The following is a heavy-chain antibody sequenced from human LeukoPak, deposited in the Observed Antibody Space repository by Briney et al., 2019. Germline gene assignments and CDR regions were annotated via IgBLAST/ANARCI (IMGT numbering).Heavy chain of an antibody. CDR3: ARGGAAGTGY. CDR2: VYYSGST. CDR1: GGSISSGGYY. D-gene: IGHD6-13*01. V-gene: IGHV4-31*03. Sequence: KTSETLSLTCTVSGGSISSGGYYWSWIRQHPGKGLEWIGYVYYSGSTYYNPSLKSRVTISVDTSKNQFSLKLSSVTAADTAVYYCARGGAAGTGYWGQGTLVTVSS. J-gene: IGHJ4*02.